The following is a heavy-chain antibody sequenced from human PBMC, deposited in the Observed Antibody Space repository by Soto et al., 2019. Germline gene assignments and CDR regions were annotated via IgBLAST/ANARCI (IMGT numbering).Heavy chain of an antibody. CDR3: ARDPNDSSAYYHHYYYGMDV. CDR1: GYTFTNYG. CDR2: INAGNGNT. V-gene: IGHV1-3*01. J-gene: IGHJ6*02. Sequence: QIQLMQSGAEVKKPGASVKVSCKASGYTFTNYGIHWVRQAPGQRLEWTGWINAGNGNTKYSEKFQGRVTITRDTSASTAYLEPSSLRSEDTAVYYCARDPNDSSAYYHHYYYGMDVWGQGTTVTVSS. D-gene: IGHD3-22*01.